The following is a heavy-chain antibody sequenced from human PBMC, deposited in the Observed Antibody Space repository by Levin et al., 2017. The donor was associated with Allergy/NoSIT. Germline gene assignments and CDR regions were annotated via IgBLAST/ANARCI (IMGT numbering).Heavy chain of an antibody. D-gene: IGHD3-3*01. Sequence: HSGGSLRLSCAASGFTFSSYWMSWVRQAPGKGLEWVANIKQDGSEKYYVDSVKGRFTISRDNAKNSLYLQMNSLRAEDTAVYYCARETRDFWSGYRLDYWGQGTLVTVSS. J-gene: IGHJ4*02. CDR2: IKQDGSEK. CDR3: ARETRDFWSGYRLDY. CDR1: GFTFSSYW. V-gene: IGHV3-7*01.